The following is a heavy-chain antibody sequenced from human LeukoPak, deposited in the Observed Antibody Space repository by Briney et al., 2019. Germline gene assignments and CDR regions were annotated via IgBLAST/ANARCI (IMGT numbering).Heavy chain of an antibody. V-gene: IGHV4-34*01. CDR2: INHSGST. D-gene: IGHD4-11*01. Sequence: SETLSLTCAVYGGSFSGYYWSWIRQPPGKGLEWIGEINHSGSTNYNPSLKSRVTISVDTSKNQFSLKLSSVTAADTAVYYCARRVRSNYVGIVGFDYWGQGTLVTVSP. CDR3: ARRVRSNYVGIVGFDY. J-gene: IGHJ4*02. CDR1: GGSFSGYY.